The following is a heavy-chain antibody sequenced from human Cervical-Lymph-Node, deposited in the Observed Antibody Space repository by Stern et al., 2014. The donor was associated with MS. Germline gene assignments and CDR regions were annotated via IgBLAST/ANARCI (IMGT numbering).Heavy chain of an antibody. CDR1: GFSLSTSGGG. Sequence: QVTLKESGPTLVKPTQTLTLTCTFSGFSLSTSGGGVGWIRQPPGKALEXLALIYWDDDKRYSPSLKSRLTITKDTSKNQVVLIMTNMDPVDTATYYCAHRPRPWNYVDWFDPWGQGTLVTVSS. V-gene: IGHV2-5*02. D-gene: IGHD1-7*01. CDR3: AHRPRPWNYVDWFDP. CDR2: IYWDDDK. J-gene: IGHJ5*02.